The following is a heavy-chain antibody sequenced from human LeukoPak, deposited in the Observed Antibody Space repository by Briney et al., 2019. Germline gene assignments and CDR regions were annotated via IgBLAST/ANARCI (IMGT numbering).Heavy chain of an antibody. CDR2: INHSGST. V-gene: IGHV4-34*01. D-gene: IGHD5-18*01. J-gene: IGHJ6*02. CDR3: ARGRRDTAMVHRTHGGYYYGMDV. Sequence: KTGGSLRLSCAASGFTFSSYWMTWVRQAPGKGLEWIGEINHSGSTNYNPSLKSRVTISVDTSKNQFSLKLSSVTAADTAVYYCARGRRDTAMVHRTHGGYYYGMDVWGQGTTVTVSS. CDR1: GFTFSSYW.